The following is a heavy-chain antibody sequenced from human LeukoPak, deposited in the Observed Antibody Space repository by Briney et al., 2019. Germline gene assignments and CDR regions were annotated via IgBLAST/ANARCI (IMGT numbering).Heavy chain of an antibody. V-gene: IGHV4-39*01. D-gene: IGHD5-12*01. CDR3: AIVGCSGSDYFTDY. CDR2: IYYKGDT. CDR1: GGSISRSRCY. Sequence: PSETLSLTCSVSGGSISRSRCYWGWSRQPPGKGLEWIGSIYYKGDTYYNPSLKSRLTISVDTSKNQFSLKLTSVTAADTAVYYCAIVGCSGSDYFTDYWGKGTLVTVSS. J-gene: IGHJ4*02.